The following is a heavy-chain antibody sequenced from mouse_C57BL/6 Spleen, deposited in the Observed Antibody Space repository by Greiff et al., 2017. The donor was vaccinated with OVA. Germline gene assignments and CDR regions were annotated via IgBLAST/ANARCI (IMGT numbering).Heavy chain of an antibody. Sequence: VKLMESGAELARPGASVKLSCKASGYTFTSYGISWVKQRTGQGLEWIGETYPRSGNTYYNEKFKGKATLTADKSSSTAYMELRSLTSEDSAVYFCARPPITTVVATDYWGQGTTLTVSS. CDR1: GYTFTSYG. CDR3: ARPPITTVVATDY. J-gene: IGHJ2*01. CDR2: TYPRSGNT. V-gene: IGHV1-81*01. D-gene: IGHD1-1*01.